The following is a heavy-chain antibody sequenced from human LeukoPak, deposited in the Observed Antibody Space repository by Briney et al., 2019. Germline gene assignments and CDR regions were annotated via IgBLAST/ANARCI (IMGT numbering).Heavy chain of an antibody. CDR1: GFTFSSYS. Sequence: GGSLRLSCAASGFTFSSYSMNWVRQAPGKGLEWVSSIGSSSSYIYYTDSVKGRFTISRDNAKNSLYLQMNSLRAEDTAVYYCARVWTIFGVAYDYWGQGTLVTVSS. CDR3: ARVWTIFGVAYDY. J-gene: IGHJ4*02. D-gene: IGHD3-3*01. V-gene: IGHV3-21*01. CDR2: IGSSSSYI.